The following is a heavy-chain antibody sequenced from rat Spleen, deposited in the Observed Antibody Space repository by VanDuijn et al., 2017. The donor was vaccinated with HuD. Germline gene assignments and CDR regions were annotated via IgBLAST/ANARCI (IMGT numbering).Heavy chain of an antibody. CDR1: GFPLTDYS. J-gene: IGHJ2*01. CDR2: MWSGGST. CDR3: TRGVHTTEGIDY. D-gene: IGHD1-11*01. V-gene: IGHV2S63*01. Sequence: EVQLKESGPGLVQPSQTLSLTCTVSGFPLTDYSVHWVRQPPGKGLEGMGVMWSGGSTAYNSALKSRQSISRDTSKSKVFLKMNSLQTEDTAIYYCTRGVHTTEGIDYWGQGVMVTVSS.